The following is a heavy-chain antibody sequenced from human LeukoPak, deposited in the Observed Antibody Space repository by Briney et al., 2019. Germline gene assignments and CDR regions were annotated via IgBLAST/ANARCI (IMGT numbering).Heavy chain of an antibody. CDR3: ARDSGPNYPSFDY. J-gene: IGHJ4*02. CDR1: GFTFSRYS. CDR2: ISSSSGYI. Sequence: GGSLRLSCAASGFTFSRYSMNWVRQAPGKGLEWVSSISSSSGYIHYADSVKGRFTISRDNAKNSMYLQMHSLRAEDTAVYYCARDSGPNYPSFDYWGQGTQVTVSS. V-gene: IGHV3-21*01. D-gene: IGHD3-10*01.